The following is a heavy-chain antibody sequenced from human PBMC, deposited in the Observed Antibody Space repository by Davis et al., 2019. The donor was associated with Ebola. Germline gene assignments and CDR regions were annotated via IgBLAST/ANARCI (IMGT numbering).Heavy chain of an antibody. CDR2: INPHNGNT. CDR1: VYTFTSYG. V-gene: IGHV1-18*01. Sequence: ASVTVSCKASVYTFTSYGISWVRQAPGQPLEWLGWINPHNGNTNYAQNVQGRVIMTSDTATTTAYMEVGSLRSDDTAVYYCARAQFPTTSDHWGQGTLVTVSS. CDR3: ARAQFPTTSDH. D-gene: IGHD1-1*01. J-gene: IGHJ4*02.